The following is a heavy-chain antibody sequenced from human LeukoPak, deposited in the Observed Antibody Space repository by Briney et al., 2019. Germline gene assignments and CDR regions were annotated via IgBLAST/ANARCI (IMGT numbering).Heavy chain of an antibody. CDR2: INHSGST. J-gene: IGHJ6*03. CDR3: ARDESSSWYMDV. D-gene: IGHD6-13*01. V-gene: IGHV4-34*01. CDR1: GGSFSGYY. Sequence: SETLSLTRAVYGGSFSGYYWSWIRQPPGKGLEWIGEINHSGSTNYNPSLKSRVTISVDTSKNQFSLKLSSVTAADTAVYYCARDESSSWYMDVWGKGTTVTVSS.